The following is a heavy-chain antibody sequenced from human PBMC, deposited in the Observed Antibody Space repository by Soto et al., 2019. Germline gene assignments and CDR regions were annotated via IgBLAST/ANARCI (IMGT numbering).Heavy chain of an antibody. D-gene: IGHD3-3*01. CDR2: INPSGGST. J-gene: IGHJ5*02. Sequence: ASVKVSCKASGYTFTSYYKHWVRQAPGQGLEWMGIINPSGGSTSYAQKFQGRVTMTRGTSTSTVYMELSSLRSEDTAVYYCARAGLRFLEWLQENTFDPWGRGTLVSVSS. V-gene: IGHV1-46*03. CDR3: ARAGLRFLEWLQENTFDP. CDR1: GYTFTSYY.